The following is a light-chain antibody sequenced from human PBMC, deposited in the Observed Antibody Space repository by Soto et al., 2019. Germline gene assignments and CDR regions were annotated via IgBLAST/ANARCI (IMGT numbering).Light chain of an antibody. J-gene: IGKJ1*01. V-gene: IGKV3-20*01. CDR1: QSVSSTF. CDR2: GVS. Sequence: ELVLTQSPGTLSLSPGERATLSCRASQSVSSTFLAWYQQKPGQAPRLLIYGVSKRATGIPDRFSGSGSGTDFTLTISRLEPEDFAVYFCGQFVSAPPRTFGQGTKVEIK. CDR3: GQFVSAPPRT.